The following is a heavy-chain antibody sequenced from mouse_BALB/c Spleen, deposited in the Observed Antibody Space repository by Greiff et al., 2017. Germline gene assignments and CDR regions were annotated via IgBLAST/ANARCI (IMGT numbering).Heavy chain of an antibody. CDR3: ARSFTTATWFAY. J-gene: IGHJ3*01. V-gene: IGHV3-2*02. CDR2: ISYSGST. D-gene: IGHD1-2*01. CDR1: GYSITSDYA. Sequence: VQLKESGPGLVKPSQSLSLTCTVTGYSITSDYAWNWIRQFPGNKLEWMGYISYSGSTSYNPSLKSRISITRDTSKNQFFLQLNSVTTEDTATYYCARSFTTATWFAYWGQGTLVTVSA.